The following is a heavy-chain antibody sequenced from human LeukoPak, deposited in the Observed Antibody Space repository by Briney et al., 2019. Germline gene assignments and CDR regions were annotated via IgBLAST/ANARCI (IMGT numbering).Heavy chain of an antibody. CDR3: ARVVAAGTNRFDP. CDR2: INRDGSEK. D-gene: IGHD6-13*01. CDR1: GFTFRSYW. J-gene: IGHJ5*02. V-gene: IGHV3-7*05. Sequence: GGSLRLSCAASGFTFRSYWMSWVRQAPGKGLEWVANINRDGSEKYYVDSVKGRFTISRDNAKNSLYLQMNSLRAEDTAVYFCARVVAAGTNRFDPWGQGTLVTVSS.